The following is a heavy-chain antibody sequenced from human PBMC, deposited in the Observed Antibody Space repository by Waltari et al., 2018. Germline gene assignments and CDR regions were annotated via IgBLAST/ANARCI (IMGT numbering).Heavy chain of an antibody. CDR2: VNPTGST. D-gene: IGHD3-22*01. CDR1: GGAFDSYY. Sequence: QVELQQWGAGLLRPSETLSLTCSVSGGAFDSYYWTWIRQAPGRGLEWLGEVNPTGSTNYNPSLKSRLSLSVGTSRNQVSLKMTSVTGADTAVYFCARGHPRFDYEKSDYYAYWFDPWGQGTQVTVSS. J-gene: IGHJ5*02. V-gene: IGHV4-34*01. CDR3: ARGHPRFDYEKSDYYAYWFDP.